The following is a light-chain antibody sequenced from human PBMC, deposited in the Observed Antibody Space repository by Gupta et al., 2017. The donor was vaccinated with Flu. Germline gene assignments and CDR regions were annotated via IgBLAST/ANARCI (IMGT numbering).Light chain of an antibody. J-gene: IGLJ3*02. CDR2: DDS. Sequence: SYVLTQPPPVSMAPGQTARITCGGNNIGSKSVHWYQQKPGQAPVLVVYDDSDRPSGIPDRFSGSNSGNTATLSISSVEAGDEADYYCQVWDGDSDQWVFGGGTKLTVL. V-gene: IGLV3-21*02. CDR3: QVWDGDSDQWV. CDR1: NIGSKS.